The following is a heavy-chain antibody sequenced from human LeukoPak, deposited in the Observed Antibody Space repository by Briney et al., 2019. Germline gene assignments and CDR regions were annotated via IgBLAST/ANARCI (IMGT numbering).Heavy chain of an antibody. D-gene: IGHD6-13*01. CDR3: AREGIIVAGGTWDY. J-gene: IGHJ4*02. CDR1: GESFSDYY. V-gene: IGHV4-34*01. CDR2: TSHSGST. Sequence: SETLSLTCAVYGESFSDYYWSWLRQPPGKGLEWIGETSHSGSTNYNPSLKSRVTISVDTSKKQFSLRLTSVTAADTAVYYRAREGIIVAGGTWDYWGQGTLVTVSS.